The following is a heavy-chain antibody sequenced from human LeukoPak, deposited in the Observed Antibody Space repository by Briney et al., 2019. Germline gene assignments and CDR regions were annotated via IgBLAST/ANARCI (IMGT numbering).Heavy chain of an antibody. CDR3: ARAGSSAVFDY. J-gene: IGHJ4*02. CDR2: IYSGGST. V-gene: IGHV3-53*01. CDR1: GFTVSSNY. D-gene: IGHD6-6*01. Sequence: GGSLRLSCAASGFTVSSNYMSWVRQAPGKGLEWVSVIYSGGSTYSADSVKGRFTLSRANSKNTLYLQMNSMRAEDTAVYYCARAGSSAVFDYWGQGTLVTVSS.